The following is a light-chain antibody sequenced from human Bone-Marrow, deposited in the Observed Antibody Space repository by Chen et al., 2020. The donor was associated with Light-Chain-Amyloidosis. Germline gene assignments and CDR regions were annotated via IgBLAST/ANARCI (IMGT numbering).Light chain of an antibody. J-gene: IGKJ4*01. CDR1: ESVSGN. CDR3: QQYKHWPSFT. V-gene: IGKV3D-15*03. Sequence: EVVMTQSPDTLSASPGERVTLSCRASESVSGNLAWYQQKPGQPPRLLIHSASVRATGIPARFSGSGYGTDFTLTIDILQSEDFAMYCCQQYKHWPSFTFGGGTRVEIK. CDR2: SAS.